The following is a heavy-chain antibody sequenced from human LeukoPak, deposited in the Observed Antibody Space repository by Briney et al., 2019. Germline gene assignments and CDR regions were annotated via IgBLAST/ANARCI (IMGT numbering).Heavy chain of an antibody. D-gene: IGHD5-18*01. CDR1: GFTFSSYV. Sequence: GGSLRLSCAASGFTFSSYVMTWVRRAPGKGLEWVSAISGSGGDIYYEDSVKGRFTSSTDNSKSTLFLQMNNLRAEDTAIYYCAKNRGTGMAFYDYWGQGTQVTVSS. CDR2: ISGSGGDI. J-gene: IGHJ4*02. V-gene: IGHV3-23*01. CDR3: AKNRGTGMAFYDY.